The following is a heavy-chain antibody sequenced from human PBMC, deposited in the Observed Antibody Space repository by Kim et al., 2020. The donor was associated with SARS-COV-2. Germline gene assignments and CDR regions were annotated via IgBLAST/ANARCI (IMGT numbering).Heavy chain of an antibody. CDR3: ARRSAAAGFFDY. J-gene: IGHJ4*02. Sequence: SETLSLTCTVSGGSISTYYWSWIRQPPGKGLEWIGYIYYSGSTNYNTSLKSRVTISVDTSKNQFSLKLSSVTAADTAVYYCARRSAAAGFFDYWGQGILVTVSS. V-gene: IGHV4-59*08. D-gene: IGHD6-13*01. CDR1: GGSISTYY. CDR2: IYYSGST.